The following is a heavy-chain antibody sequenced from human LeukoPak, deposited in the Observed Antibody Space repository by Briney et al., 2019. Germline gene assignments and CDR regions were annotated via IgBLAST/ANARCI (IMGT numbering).Heavy chain of an antibody. D-gene: IGHD3-10*01. V-gene: IGHV1-69*13. CDR2: IIPIFGTA. CDR1: GGTFSSYA. Sequence: SVKVSCTASGGTFSSYAISWVRQAPGQGLEWMGGIIPIFGTANYAQKFQGRVTITADESTSTAYMELSSLRSEDTAVYYCARDPYGSGSYTPYNWFDPWGQGTLVTVSS. J-gene: IGHJ5*02. CDR3: ARDPYGSGSYTPYNWFDP.